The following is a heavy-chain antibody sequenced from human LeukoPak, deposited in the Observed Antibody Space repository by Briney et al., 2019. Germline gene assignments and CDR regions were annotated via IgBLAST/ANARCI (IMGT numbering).Heavy chain of an antibody. J-gene: IGHJ1*01. D-gene: IGHD3-22*01. CDR3: AKKREDSSGYLAYFLH. CDR1: GFTFSSYD. Sequence: PGGSLRLSCAASGFTFSSYDMNWVRQAPGKGLEWVSSIINSGRTTYYADSVKGRFTISRDSAKNSLYLQMNSLRDEDTAVYYCAKKREDSSGYLAYFLHWGQGTLVTVSS. V-gene: IGHV3-48*02. CDR2: IINSGRTT.